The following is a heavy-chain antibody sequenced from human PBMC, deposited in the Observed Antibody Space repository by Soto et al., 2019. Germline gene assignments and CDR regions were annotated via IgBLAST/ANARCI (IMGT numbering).Heavy chain of an antibody. CDR1: GGSISSGGYY. CDR3: ARVSGSYSRRWDYFDY. Sequence: SETLSLTCTVSGGSISSGGYYWSWIRQHPGKGLEWIGYIYYSGSTYYNPSLKSRVTISVDTSKNQFSLKLSSVTAADTAVYYCARVSGSYSRRWDYFDYWGQGTLVTVS. V-gene: IGHV4-31*03. CDR2: IYYSGST. D-gene: IGHD1-26*01. J-gene: IGHJ4*02.